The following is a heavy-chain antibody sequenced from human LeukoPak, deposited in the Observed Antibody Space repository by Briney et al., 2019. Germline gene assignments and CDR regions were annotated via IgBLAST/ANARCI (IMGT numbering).Heavy chain of an antibody. CDR2: IYYSGST. Sequence: SETLSLTCTVPGGSISSSSYYWGWIRQPPGKGLEWIGYIYYSGSTNYNPSLKSRVTISVDTSKNRFSLKLSSVTAADTAVYYCARILLYNWFDPWGQGTLVTVSS. CDR3: ARILLYNWFDP. D-gene: IGHD2-15*01. J-gene: IGHJ5*02. CDR1: GGSISSSSYY. V-gene: IGHV4-61*05.